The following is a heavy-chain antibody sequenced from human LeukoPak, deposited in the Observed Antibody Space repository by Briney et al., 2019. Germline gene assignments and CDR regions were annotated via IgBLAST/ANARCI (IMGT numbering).Heavy chain of an antibody. V-gene: IGHV1-18*01. CDR2: ISAYNGNT. D-gene: IGHD4-11*01. Sequence: ASVKVSCKASGYTFTSYGISWVRQAPGQGLEWMGWISAYNGNTNYAQKLQGRVTMTTDTSTSTAYMELSRLRSDDTAVYYCARASWDYSNYYYYYYMDVWGKGTTVTVSS. CDR1: GYTFTSYG. CDR3: ARASWDYSNYYYYYYMDV. J-gene: IGHJ6*03.